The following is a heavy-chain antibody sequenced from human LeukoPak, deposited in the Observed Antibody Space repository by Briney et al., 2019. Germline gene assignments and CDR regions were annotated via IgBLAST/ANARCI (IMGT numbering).Heavy chain of an antibody. J-gene: IGHJ5*02. CDR1: GYSFTSYW. CDR2: IYPSDSDT. D-gene: IGHD2-21*02. Sequence: GESLKISCKGSGYSFTSYWIGWVRQMPGKGLEWMGIIYPSDSDTRYSPSFQGQVTISADKSISTAYLQWSSLKASDTAMYYCARGHPETYCGGDCYSGWFDPWGQGTLVTVSS. V-gene: IGHV5-51*01. CDR3: ARGHPETYCGGDCYSGWFDP.